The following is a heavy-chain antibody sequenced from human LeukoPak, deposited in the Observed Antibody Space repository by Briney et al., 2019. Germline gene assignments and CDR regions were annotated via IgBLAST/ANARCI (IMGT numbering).Heavy chain of an antibody. CDR1: GFTFRSYA. V-gene: IGHV3-30*04. J-gene: IGHJ4*02. D-gene: IGHD3-10*01. CDR2: ISYDGSNK. CDR3: AREGKTVRGTFSDY. Sequence: PGGSLRLSCAASGFTFRSYAMHWVRQAPGKGLEWVAVISYDGSNKYYADSVKGRFTISRDNSKNTLYLQMNSLRAEDTAVYYCAREGKTVRGTFSDYWGQGTLVTVSS.